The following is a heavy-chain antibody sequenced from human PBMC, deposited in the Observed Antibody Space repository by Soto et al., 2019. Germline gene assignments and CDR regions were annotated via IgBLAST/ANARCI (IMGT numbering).Heavy chain of an antibody. J-gene: IGHJ4*02. D-gene: IGHD1-26*01. CDR1: GFTFTGYG. Sequence: QVQLMESGGGVVQPGRSLRLSCAASGFTFTGYGMHWVRQAPGKGLEWVAIIRNDGSNIYYGDAVKGRFTISRDNSKATVYLQMNSLRPEDTAVYYCVRDGVGTTVYFGYFDFWGQGTLVTVSS. V-gene: IGHV3-33*01. CDR3: VRDGVGTTVYFGYFDF. CDR2: IRNDGSNI.